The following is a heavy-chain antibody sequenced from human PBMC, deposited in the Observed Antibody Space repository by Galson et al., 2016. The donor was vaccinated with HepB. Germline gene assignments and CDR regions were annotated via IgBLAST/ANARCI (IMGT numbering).Heavy chain of an antibody. V-gene: IGHV3-74*01. CDR2: ISSDGSKT. Sequence: SLRLSCAASGFTSSSYWMHWARQAPGKGLVWVPRISSDGSKTTYADSVKGRFTISRDNAKNTLSLQMNSLRVEDTAVYYCHVRFGESRYGVDVWGQGSTVTVSS. D-gene: IGHD3-10*01. CDR1: GFTSSSYW. CDR3: HVRFGESRYGVDV. J-gene: IGHJ6*02.